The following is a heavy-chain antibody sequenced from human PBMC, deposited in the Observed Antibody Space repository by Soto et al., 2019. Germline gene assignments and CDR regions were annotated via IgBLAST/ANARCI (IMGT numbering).Heavy chain of an antibody. J-gene: IGHJ4*02. CDR3: TRAESPDTAYVSDY. V-gene: IGHV3-49*04. CDR1: GFTFDHYA. Sequence: GGSLRLSCTTSGFTFDHYAINWVRQAPGKGLEWVGLIRNQTYGGTPEYAESIKGRFTISRDDSNDIASLQMNILYTEDSAVYYCTRAESPDTAYVSDYWGQGTLVTVSS. D-gene: IGHD2-21*01. CDR2: IRNQTYGGTP.